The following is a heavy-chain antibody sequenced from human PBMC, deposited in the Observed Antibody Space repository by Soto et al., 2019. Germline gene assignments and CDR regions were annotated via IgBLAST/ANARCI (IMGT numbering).Heavy chain of an antibody. CDR2: INHSGST. V-gene: IGHV4-34*01. CDR1: GGSFSGYY. CDR3: ARAIVATASSFDY. D-gene: IGHD5-12*01. Sequence: SETLSLTCAVYGGSFSGYYGSWIRQPPGKGLEWIGEINHSGSTNYNPSLKSRVTISVDTSKNQFSLKLSSVTAADTAVYYCARAIVATASSFDYWGQGTLVTVSS. J-gene: IGHJ4*02.